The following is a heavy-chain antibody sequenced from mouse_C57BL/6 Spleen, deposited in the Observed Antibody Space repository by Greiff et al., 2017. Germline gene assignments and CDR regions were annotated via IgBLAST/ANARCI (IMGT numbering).Heavy chain of an antibody. CDR1: GFTFSNYW. CDR3: TVEAYYKDY. J-gene: IGHJ2*01. Sequence: EVKLMESGGGLVQPGGSMKLSCVASGFTFSNYWMNWVRQSPEKGLEWVAQIRLKSDNYATHYAESVKGRFTISRDDYKSSVYLQMNNLRAEDTGIYYCTVEAYYKDYWGQGTTLTVSS. CDR2: IRLKSDNYAT. V-gene: IGHV6-3*01. D-gene: IGHD2-12*01.